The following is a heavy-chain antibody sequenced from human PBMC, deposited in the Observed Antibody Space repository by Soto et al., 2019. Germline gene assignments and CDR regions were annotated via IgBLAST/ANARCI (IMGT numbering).Heavy chain of an antibody. CDR2: IWYDGSNK. CDR3: ARDYGDYGFYYYGMDV. CDR1: GFPSSSYA. J-gene: IGHJ6*02. V-gene: IGHV3-33*01. D-gene: IGHD4-17*01. Sequence: GGSLRLSGQPSGFPSSSYAWPGARRAPAKGLEWVAVIWYDGSNKYYADSVKGRFTISRDNSKNTLYLQMNSLRAEDTAVYYCARDYGDYGFYYYGMDVWGQGTTVTVSS.